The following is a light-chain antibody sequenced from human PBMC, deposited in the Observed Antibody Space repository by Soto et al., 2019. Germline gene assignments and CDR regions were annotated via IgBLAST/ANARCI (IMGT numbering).Light chain of an antibody. CDR2: DAS. V-gene: IGKV1-5*01. Sequence: DIQMTQSPSTLSASVGDRVTITCRARQSISSWLAWYQQKPGKAPKLLMYDASSLESGVPSRFSGSGSGTEFTLTISSLQPDDFATYYCQQYNSYWTFGQGTKVEIK. J-gene: IGKJ1*01. CDR1: QSISSW. CDR3: QQYNSYWT.